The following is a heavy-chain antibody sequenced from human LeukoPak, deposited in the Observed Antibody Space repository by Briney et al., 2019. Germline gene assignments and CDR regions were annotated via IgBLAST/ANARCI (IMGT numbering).Heavy chain of an antibody. V-gene: IGHV1-18*01. CDR2: ISAYNGNT. CDR1: GYTFTSYG. J-gene: IGHJ4*02. CDR3: ARAMGEICDDSSCYLPASDY. Sequence: ASVKVSCKASGYTFTSYGISWVRQAPGQGLEWIGWISAYNGNTHYAQKLQGRVTMTTDTSPSTAYMELRSLRSDDTAVYYCARAMGEICDDSSCYLPASDYWGQGTLVTVSS. D-gene: IGHD3-22*01.